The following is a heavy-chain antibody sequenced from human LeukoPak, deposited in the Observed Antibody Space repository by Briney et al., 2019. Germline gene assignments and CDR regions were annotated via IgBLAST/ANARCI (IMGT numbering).Heavy chain of an antibody. CDR1: GGSFSGYY. Sequence: KPSETLSLTCAVYGGSFSGYYWSWIRQSPGKGLEWIGEINRSGSTNYNPSLKSRVTISVDTSKNQFSLRLSSVTAADTAVYYCARRRQYDSSLFWNFDLWGRGTLVTVSS. D-gene: IGHD6-6*01. V-gene: IGHV4-34*01. J-gene: IGHJ2*01. CDR3: ARRRQYDSSLFWNFDL. CDR2: INRSGST.